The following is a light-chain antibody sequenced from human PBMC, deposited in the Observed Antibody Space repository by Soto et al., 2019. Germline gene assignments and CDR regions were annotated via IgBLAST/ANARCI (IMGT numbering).Light chain of an antibody. J-gene: IGKJ3*01. CDR1: QSISSW. CDR3: QQYNS. CDR2: DAS. V-gene: IGKV1-5*01. Sequence: DIQMTQSPSTLSASVGDRVTITCRASQSISSWLAWYQQKPGKAPKLLIYDASSLESGVPSRFSGSGSGTEFTLTIISLQPDDFANYYCQQYNSFGPGTKVDIK.